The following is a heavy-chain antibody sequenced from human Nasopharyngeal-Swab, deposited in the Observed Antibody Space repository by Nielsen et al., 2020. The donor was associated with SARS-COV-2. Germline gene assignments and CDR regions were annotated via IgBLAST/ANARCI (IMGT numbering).Heavy chain of an antibody. V-gene: IGHV3-7*01. CDR1: GFTFSSYW. CDR3: AKPRGGSYYDYVDY. J-gene: IGHJ4*02. Sequence: GESLKISCAASGFTFSSYWMSWVRQAPGKGLEWVANIKQDGSEKYYVDSVKGRFTISRDNAKNSLYLQMNSLRAEDTAVYYCAKPRGGSYYDYVDYWGQGTLVTVSS. D-gene: IGHD1-26*01. CDR2: IKQDGSEK.